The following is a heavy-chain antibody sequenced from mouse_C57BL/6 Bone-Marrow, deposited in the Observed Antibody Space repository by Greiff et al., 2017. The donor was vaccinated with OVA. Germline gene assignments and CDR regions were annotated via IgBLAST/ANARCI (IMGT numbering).Heavy chain of an antibody. D-gene: IGHD1-1*01. CDR2: IYPRSGNT. V-gene: IGHV1-81*01. CDR3: AVANQFAY. Sequence: VMLVESGAELARPGASVKLSCKASGYTFTSYGISWVKQRTGQGLEWIGEIYPRSGNTYYNEKFKGKATLTADKSSSTAYMELRSLTSEDSAVYFCAVANQFAYWGQGTLVTVSA. J-gene: IGHJ3*01. CDR1: GYTFTSYG.